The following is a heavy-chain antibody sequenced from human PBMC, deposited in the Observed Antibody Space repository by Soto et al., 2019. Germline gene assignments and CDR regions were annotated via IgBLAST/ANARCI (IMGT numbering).Heavy chain of an antibody. CDR3: ARDLIVVVPAAVKGYYYYYMYV. D-gene: IGHD2-2*01. J-gene: IGHJ6*03. Sequence: SVKVSCKASGFTFTSSAMQWVRQARGQRLEWIGWIVVGSGNTNYAQKFQERVTMTRDMSTSTVYMELSSLRSEDTAVYYCARDLIVVVPAAVKGYYYYYMYVWGKGTTVTVSS. V-gene: IGHV1-58*02. CDR2: IVVGSGNT. CDR1: GFTFTSSA.